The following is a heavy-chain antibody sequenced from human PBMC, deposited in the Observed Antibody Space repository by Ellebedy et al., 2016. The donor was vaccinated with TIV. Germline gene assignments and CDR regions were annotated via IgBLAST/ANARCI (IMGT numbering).Heavy chain of an antibody. CDR2: ISGSGDT. CDR3: AKVSGWEHEY. V-gene: IGHV3-23*01. Sequence: PGGSLGLSCAASGFTFSSYAMSWVRQAPGKGLEWVSGISGSGDTEYADSVKGRFTISRDNSKNTLFRQMNSLRVEDTAIYYCAKVSGWEHEYWGQGTLFTISS. J-gene: IGHJ4*02. CDR1: GFTFSSYA. D-gene: IGHD3-10*01.